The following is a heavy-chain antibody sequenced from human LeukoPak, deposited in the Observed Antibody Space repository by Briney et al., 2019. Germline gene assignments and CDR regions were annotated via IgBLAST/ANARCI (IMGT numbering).Heavy chain of an antibody. Sequence: ASVKVSCKASGYTFTGYYMHWVRQAPGQGLEWMGWINPNSGGTNYAQKFQGRVTMTRDTSISTAYMELSRLRSDDTAVYYCARDRPLTRYCSSTSCPSFDYWGQGTLVTVSS. CDR2: INPNSGGT. V-gene: IGHV1-2*02. J-gene: IGHJ4*02. D-gene: IGHD2-2*01. CDR1: GYTFTGYY. CDR3: ARDRPLTRYCSSTSCPSFDY.